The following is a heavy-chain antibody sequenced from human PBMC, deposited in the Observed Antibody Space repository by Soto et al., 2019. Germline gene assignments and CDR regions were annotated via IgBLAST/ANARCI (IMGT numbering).Heavy chain of an antibody. V-gene: IGHV4-34*01. CDR1: GGSFSGYY. Sequence: QVQLQQWGAGLLKPSETLSLTCAVYGGSFSGYYWSWIRQPPGKGLEWIGEINHSGSTNYNPSLKCRVTISVDTSKNPVSLKLSSVTAADTAVLYWARGERPSGGMAFDIWGQGTMVTVSS. CDR3: ARGERPSGGMAFDI. CDR2: INHSGST. D-gene: IGHD3-16*01. J-gene: IGHJ3*02.